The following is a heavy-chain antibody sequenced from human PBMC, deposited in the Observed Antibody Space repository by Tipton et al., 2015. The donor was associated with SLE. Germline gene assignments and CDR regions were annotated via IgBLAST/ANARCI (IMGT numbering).Heavy chain of an antibody. D-gene: IGHD4-17*01. CDR2: ISPSNGDT. J-gene: IGHJ5*02. CDR1: HHTA. V-gene: IGHV1-18*01. Sequence: QSGAEVKKPGASVQVSCEASHHTAISWLRHAPGQGLEWVGWISPSNGDTKYAQKFQDRVTLTIDKSTRTYYMELKGLKSDDSGIYYCARVYSVTRTFWFDPWGQGTLVTVSS. CDR3: ARVYSVTRTFWFDP.